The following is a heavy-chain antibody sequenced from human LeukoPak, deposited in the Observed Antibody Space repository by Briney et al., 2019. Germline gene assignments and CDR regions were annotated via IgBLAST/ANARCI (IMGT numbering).Heavy chain of an antibody. CDR1: GFTFSSYS. Sequence: GGSLRLSCAASGFTFSSYSMSWVRQAPGKGLEWVSSISSSSSYIYYADSVKGRFTISRGNAKNSLYLQMNSLRAEDTAVYYCARDLPKLYSGSETPPWCQGTLVTVSS. CDR3: ARDLPKLYSGSETPP. D-gene: IGHD1-26*01. V-gene: IGHV3-21*01. CDR2: ISSSSSYI. J-gene: IGHJ5*02.